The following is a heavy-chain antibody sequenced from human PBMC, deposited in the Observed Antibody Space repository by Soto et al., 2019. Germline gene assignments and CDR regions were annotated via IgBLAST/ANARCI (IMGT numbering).Heavy chain of an antibody. CDR2: IYYSGST. J-gene: IGHJ4*02. CDR3: ATSKYSSGWFDY. Sequence: SETLSLTCTVSGGSISSYYWSWIRQPPGKGLEWIGHIYYSGSTNYNPSLKSRVTISVDTSKNQFSLKLSSVTAADTAVYYCATSKYSSGWFDYWGQGTLVTVSS. D-gene: IGHD6-19*01. V-gene: IGHV4-59*08. CDR1: GGSISSYY.